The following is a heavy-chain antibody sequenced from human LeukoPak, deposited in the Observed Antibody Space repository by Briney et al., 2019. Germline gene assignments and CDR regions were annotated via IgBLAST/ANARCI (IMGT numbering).Heavy chain of an antibody. CDR2: ISYDGSNK. Sequence: GGSLRLSSAASGFAFSSYGMHWVRQAPGKGLEWVAVISYDGSNKYYADSVKGRFTFSRDSSKNTLYLQMNSLRAEDTAVYDCAKGRENYYDSSDNFDYWGQGTLVTVSS. V-gene: IGHV3-30*18. CDR3: AKGRENYYDSSDNFDY. CDR1: GFAFSSYG. D-gene: IGHD3-22*01. J-gene: IGHJ4*02.